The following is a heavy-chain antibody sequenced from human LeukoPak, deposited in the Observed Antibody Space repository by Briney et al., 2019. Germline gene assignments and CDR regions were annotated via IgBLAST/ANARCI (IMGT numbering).Heavy chain of an antibody. CDR3: AKDRSSSFDY. V-gene: IGHV3-30*02. Sequence: GGSLRLSCAASGFTFSSYGMHWVRQAPGKGLEWVAFIRYDGSNKYYADSVKGRFTISRDNSKNALYLQMNSLRAEDTAVYYCAKDRSSSFDYWGQGTLVTVSS. CDR1: GFTFSSYG. J-gene: IGHJ4*02. CDR2: IRYDGSNK. D-gene: IGHD6-13*01.